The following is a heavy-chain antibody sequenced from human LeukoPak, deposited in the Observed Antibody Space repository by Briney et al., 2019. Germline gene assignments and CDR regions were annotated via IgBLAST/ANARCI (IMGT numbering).Heavy chain of an antibody. V-gene: IGHV3-15*01. D-gene: IGHD3-10*01. CDR1: GFTFSNTW. CDR2: IKSKSDGGAI. CDR3: TKDHGSGSYYFDY. J-gene: IGHJ4*02. Sequence: PGGSLRLSCAASGFTFSNTWMSWVRQAPGKGLEWAGRIKSKSDGGAIDYGAPVKGRFTISRDDSKNTLYLEMNGLKSEDTAVYYCTKDHGSGSYYFDYWGQGTLVTVSS.